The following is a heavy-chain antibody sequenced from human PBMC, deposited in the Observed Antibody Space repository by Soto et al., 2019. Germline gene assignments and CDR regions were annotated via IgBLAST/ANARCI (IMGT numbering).Heavy chain of an antibody. CDR2: VNPIVSMS. J-gene: IGHJ4*02. CDR3: ASSYGSGYRAFDY. Sequence: QVQLVQSGAEVKRPGSSVKVSCKASGDTFNFYSITWVRQAPGLGLEWMGRVNPIVSMSNYAQKFQGRVTMTADKSTSTAYMELSSLRSEDTAIYDCASSYGSGYRAFDYWGQGALVTVSS. D-gene: IGHD3-10*01. V-gene: IGHV1-69*02. CDR1: GDTFNFYS.